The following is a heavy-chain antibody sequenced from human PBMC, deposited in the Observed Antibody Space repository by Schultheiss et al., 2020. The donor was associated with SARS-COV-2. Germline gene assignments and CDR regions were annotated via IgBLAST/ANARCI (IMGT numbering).Heavy chain of an antibody. CDR1: GGTFSSYT. CDR3: ARGRILGYSSSSLDY. V-gene: IGHV1-8*03. J-gene: IGHJ4*02. CDR2: MNPNSGNT. D-gene: IGHD6-6*01. Sequence: ASVKVSCKASGGTFSSYTISWVRQATGQGLEWMGWMNPNSGNTGYAQKFQGRVTITRNTSISTAYMELSSLRSEDTAVYYCARGRILGYSSSSLDYWGQGTLVTVSS.